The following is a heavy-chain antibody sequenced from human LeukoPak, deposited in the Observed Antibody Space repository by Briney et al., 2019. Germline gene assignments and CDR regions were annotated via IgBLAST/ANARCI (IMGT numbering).Heavy chain of an antibody. D-gene: IGHD2-2*01. Sequence: PSETLSRTCAVSGGSISSVGYSWSWVRQPPGKGLEWIGYIYHSGSTYYNPSLKSRVTISVDRSKNQFSLKLSSVTAADTAVYYCARAKGYCSSTSCSYYFDYWGQGTLVTVSS. CDR3: ARAKGYCSSTSCSYYFDY. J-gene: IGHJ4*02. V-gene: IGHV4-30-2*01. CDR2: IYHSGST. CDR1: GGSISSVGYS.